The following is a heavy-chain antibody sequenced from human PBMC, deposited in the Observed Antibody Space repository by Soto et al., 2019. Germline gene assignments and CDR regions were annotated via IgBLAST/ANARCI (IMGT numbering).Heavy chain of an antibody. CDR3: ARVRALYDILTGYYIASNYFDY. V-gene: IGHV4-34*01. J-gene: IGHJ4*02. CDR2: INHSGST. Sequence: PSETLSLTCAVYGGSFSGYYWSWIRQPPGKGLEWIGEINHSGSTNYNPSLKSRVTISVDTSKNQFSLKLSSVTAADTAVYYCARVRALYDILTGYYIASNYFDYWGQGTLVTVSS. CDR1: GGSFSGYY. D-gene: IGHD3-9*01.